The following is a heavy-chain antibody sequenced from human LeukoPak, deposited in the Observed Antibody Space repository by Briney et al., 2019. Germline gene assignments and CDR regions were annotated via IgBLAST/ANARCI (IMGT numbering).Heavy chain of an antibody. CDR3: ARDEGYSYGSGD. V-gene: IGHV3-30-3*01. D-gene: IGHD5-18*01. CDR2: ISYDGSNK. CDR1: GFIFSTYA. J-gene: IGHJ4*02. Sequence: GGSLRLSCAASGFIFSTYAMQWVRQAPGQGLEGVAFISYDGSNKYYGDSVKGRFTISRDNSKNTLYLQMNSLKVEDTAVYFCARDEGYSYGSGDWGQGTLVTVSS.